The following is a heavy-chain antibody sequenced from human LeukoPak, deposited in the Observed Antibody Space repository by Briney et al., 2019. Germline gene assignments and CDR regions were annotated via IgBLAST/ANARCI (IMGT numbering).Heavy chain of an antibody. D-gene: IGHD6-6*01. CDR1: GGSFSGYY. J-gene: IGHJ5*02. CDR3: ARAPGYSSSSGGLDP. Sequence: SAEPLSLTCAVYGGSFSGYYWSWIRQPPGKGLEWIGEINHSGSTNYNPSLKSRVTISVDTSKNQFSLKLSSVTAADTAVYYCARAPGYSSSSGGLDPWGQGTLVTVSS. CDR2: INHSGST. V-gene: IGHV4-34*01.